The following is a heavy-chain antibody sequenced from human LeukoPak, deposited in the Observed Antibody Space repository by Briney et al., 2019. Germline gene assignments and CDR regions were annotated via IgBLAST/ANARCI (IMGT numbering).Heavy chain of an antibody. CDR3: ARGDYDKKYFQH. Sequence: PSETLSLTCTVSGGSISIYYWSWIRQPPGKGLEWIGYIYYSGSTNYNPSLKSRVTISVDTSKNQFSLKLSSVTAADTAVYYCARGDYDKKYFQHWGQGTLVTVSS. J-gene: IGHJ1*01. CDR2: IYYSGST. CDR1: GGSISIYY. V-gene: IGHV4-59*01. D-gene: IGHD3-22*01.